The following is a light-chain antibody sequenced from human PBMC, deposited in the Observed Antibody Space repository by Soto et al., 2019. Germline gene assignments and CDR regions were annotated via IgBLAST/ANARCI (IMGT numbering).Light chain of an antibody. J-gene: IGKJ5*01. CDR2: RAS. CDR1: QSVSSSY. V-gene: IGKV3D-20*02. Sequence: EIVLTQSPGTLSLSPGERATLSCRASQSVSSSYLAWYQQKPGQAPKVLIYRASSRATGIPDRFSGSGSGTDFTLTISRLEPEDFAVYYCQQRSNWPQITFGQRTRLE. CDR3: QQRSNWPQIT.